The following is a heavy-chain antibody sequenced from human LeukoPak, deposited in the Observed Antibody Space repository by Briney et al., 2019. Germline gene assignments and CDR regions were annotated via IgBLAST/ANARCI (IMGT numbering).Heavy chain of an antibody. J-gene: IGHJ3*02. Sequence: RAGRSLRLSCAASGFTLDDYAMHWVRQAPGKGLEWVSGISWNSGSIGYADSVKGRFTISRDNAKNSLYLQMNSLRAEDTALYYCAKSREQADAFDIWGQGTMVTVSP. D-gene: IGHD1/OR15-1a*01. CDR3: AKSREQADAFDI. CDR2: ISWNSGSI. CDR1: GFTLDDYA. V-gene: IGHV3-9*01.